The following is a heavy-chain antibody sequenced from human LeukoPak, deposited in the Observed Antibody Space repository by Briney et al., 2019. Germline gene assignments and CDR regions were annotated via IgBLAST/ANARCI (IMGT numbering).Heavy chain of an antibody. V-gene: IGHV4-4*02. CDR2: IYHSGST. CDR3: ARLNNWNEVLLDY. CDR1: GGSISSSNW. J-gene: IGHJ4*02. D-gene: IGHD1-20*01. Sequence: SETLSLTCAVSGGSISSSNWWSWVRQPPGKGLEWIGEIYHSGSTNYNPSLKSRVTISVDTSKNQFSLRLSSVTAADTAVYYCARLNNWNEVLLDYWGQGTLVTVSP.